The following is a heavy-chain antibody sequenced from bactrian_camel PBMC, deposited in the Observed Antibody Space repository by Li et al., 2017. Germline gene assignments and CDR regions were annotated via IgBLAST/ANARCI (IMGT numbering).Heavy chain of an antibody. Sequence: VQLVESGGGSVQAGGSLRLSCVTSGFTYSSMCMAWFRQVAGKEREVVAGIRAREGATYYANSVKGRFTLLRDIRKSTFDLLMNALKPEDSAMYYCAASRAMWLGQDKALDDSQYSKWGQGTQVTVS. CDR1: GFTYSSMC. V-gene: IGHV3S59*01. D-gene: IGHD1*01. J-gene: IGHJ4*01. CDR2: IRAREGAT. CDR3: AASRAMWLGQDKALDDSQYSK.